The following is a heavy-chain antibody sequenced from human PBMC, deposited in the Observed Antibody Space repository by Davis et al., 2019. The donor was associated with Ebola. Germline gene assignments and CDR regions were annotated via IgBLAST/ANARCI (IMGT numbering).Heavy chain of an antibody. D-gene: IGHD6-13*01. CDR1: GFTFSVSA. CDR2: VRTRTNRYAT. V-gene: IGHV3-73*01. J-gene: IGHJ6*02. CDR3: AKDGQQQLVHGRKYYYYGMDV. Sequence: GESLKISCAASGFTFSVSAIHWVRQASGKGLEWVGRVRTRTNRYATAYAASVKGRFTVSRDDSKNTLYLQMNSLRAEDTAVYYCAKDGQQQLVHGRKYYYYGMDVWGQGTTVTVSS.